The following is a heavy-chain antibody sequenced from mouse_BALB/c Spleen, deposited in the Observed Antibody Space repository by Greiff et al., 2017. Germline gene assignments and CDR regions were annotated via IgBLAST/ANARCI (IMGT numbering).Heavy chain of an antibody. J-gene: IGHJ4*01. CDR3: AREGTRAMDY. Sequence: QVHVKQSGPGLVAPSQSLSITCTVSGFSLTSYGVHWVRQPPGKGLEWLGVIWAGGSTNYNSALMSRLSISKDNSKSQVFLKMNSLQTDDTAMYYCAREGTRAMDYWGQGTSVTVSS. CDR2: IWAGGST. D-gene: IGHD3-3*01. CDR1: GFSLTSYG. V-gene: IGHV2-9*02.